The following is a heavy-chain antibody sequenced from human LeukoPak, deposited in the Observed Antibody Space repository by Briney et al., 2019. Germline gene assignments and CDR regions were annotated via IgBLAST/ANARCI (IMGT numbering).Heavy chain of an antibody. V-gene: IGHV4-34*01. J-gene: IGHJ4*02. CDR1: DGSFSDYS. Sequence: SGTLSLTCAVYDGSFSDYSWSWIRQPPGKGLEWIGSIYYSGNTYYNPSLNSRVTISVDTSKNRFSLNLTSVTAADTAVYYCARLGQLAFDYWGQGTLVTVSS. CDR2: IYYSGNT. D-gene: IGHD6-13*01. CDR3: ARLGQLAFDY.